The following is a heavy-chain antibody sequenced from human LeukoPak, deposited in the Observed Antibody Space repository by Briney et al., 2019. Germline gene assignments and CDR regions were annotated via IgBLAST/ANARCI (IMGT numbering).Heavy chain of an antibody. D-gene: IGHD1-26*01. V-gene: IGHV4-39*07. J-gene: IGHJ3*02. CDR1: GGSISSSSYY. CDR2: IYYSGST. Sequence: SETLSLTCTVSGGSISSSSYYWGWIRQPPGKGLEWIGSIYYSGSTYYNPSLKSRVTISVDTSKNQFSLKLSSVTAADTAVYYCARDRRGYYVLYAFDIWGQGTMVTVSS. CDR3: ARDRRGYYVLYAFDI.